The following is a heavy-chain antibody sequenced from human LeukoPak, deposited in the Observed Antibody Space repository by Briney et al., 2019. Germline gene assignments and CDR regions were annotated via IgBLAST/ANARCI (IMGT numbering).Heavy chain of an antibody. D-gene: IGHD3-10*01. V-gene: IGHV4-38-2*02. J-gene: IGHJ4*02. CDR3: ARDPRAPTWFGEFDY. CDR1: GYSISSGYY. CDR2: IYYSGRT. Sequence: PSETLSLTCTVSGYSISSGYYWGWIRQPPGQGLEWIGSIYYSGRTYYNPSLRSRVTISVDTPKNQISLKPSSVTAADTAVYYCARDPRAPTWFGEFDYWGQGTLVTVSS.